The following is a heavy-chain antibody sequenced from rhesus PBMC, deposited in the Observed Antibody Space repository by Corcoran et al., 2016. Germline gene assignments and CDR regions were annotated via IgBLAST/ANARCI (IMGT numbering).Heavy chain of an antibody. V-gene: IGHV4-122*02. CDR2: ITTSGST. Sequence: QLQLQESGPGLVKPSETLSLTCAVSGYSISSGYGWSWIRQPPGKGLEWIGYITTSGSTSYNPSLKSRVTISRDTSKNQFSLKLSSVTAADTAVYYCARDFRSGIYRDHGYFDLWGPGTPITISS. J-gene: IGHJ2*01. CDR3: ARDFRSGIYRDHGYFDL. CDR1: GYSISSGYG. D-gene: IGHD2-27*01.